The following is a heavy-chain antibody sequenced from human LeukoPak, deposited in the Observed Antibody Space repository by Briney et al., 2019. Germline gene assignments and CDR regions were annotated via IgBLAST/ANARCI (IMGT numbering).Heavy chain of an antibody. J-gene: IGHJ4*02. V-gene: IGHV3-33*01. CDR3: AREKQKYSSGWYCLDY. Sequence: PGGSLRLSCAASRFTFSTYGIHWVRQAPGKGLEWVAVIWYDGSNKYYADSVKGRFTISRDNSKNTLYLQMNSLRAEDTAVYYCAREKQKYSSGWYCLDYWGQGTLVTVSS. CDR2: IWYDGSNK. D-gene: IGHD6-19*01. CDR1: RFTFSTYG.